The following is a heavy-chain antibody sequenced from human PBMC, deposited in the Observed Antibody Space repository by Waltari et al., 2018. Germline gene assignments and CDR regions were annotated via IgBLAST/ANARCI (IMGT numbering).Heavy chain of an antibody. Sequence: QITLKESGPTLVKPTQTLTLTCTFSGFSLSTSGVGVGWIRQPPGKALEWLALIYWNDDKRYSPSLKSRLTITKDTSKNQVVLTMTNMDPVDTATYYCALRSIFGVVPAIGTFDYWGQGTLVTVSS. CDR3: ALRSIFGVVPAIGTFDY. CDR1: GFSLSTSGVG. D-gene: IGHD3-3*01. V-gene: IGHV2-5*01. CDR2: IYWNDDK. J-gene: IGHJ4*02.